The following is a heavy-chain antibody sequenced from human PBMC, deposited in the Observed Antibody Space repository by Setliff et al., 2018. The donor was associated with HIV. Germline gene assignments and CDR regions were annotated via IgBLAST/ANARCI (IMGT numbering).Heavy chain of an antibody. Sequence: ASVKVSCKASGYTFTGYYMHWVRQAPGQGLEWMGWINPNSGGTTYAQKFQGRVTMTRDTSISTAYMEVSRLRSDDTAVYYCARDPGYSTSWYYLDYWGQGTLVTVSS. D-gene: IGHD6-13*01. CDR1: GYTFTGYY. CDR2: INPNSGGT. V-gene: IGHV1-2*02. J-gene: IGHJ4*02. CDR3: ARDPGYSTSWYYLDY.